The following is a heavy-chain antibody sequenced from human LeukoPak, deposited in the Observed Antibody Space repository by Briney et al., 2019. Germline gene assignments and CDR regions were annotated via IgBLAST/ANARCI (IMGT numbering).Heavy chain of an antibody. V-gene: IGHV4-34*01. CDR1: GGSFSGYY. D-gene: IGHD2-2*02. J-gene: IGHJ4*02. CDR2: INHSGST. CDR3: ARRRGYCSSTSCYKPPFDY. Sequence: SETLSLTCAVYGGSFSGYYWSWIRQPPGKGLEWIGEINHSGSTNYNPSLKSRVTISVDTSKNQFSLKLSSVTAADTAVYYCARRRGYCSSTSCYKPPFDYWGQGTLVTVSS.